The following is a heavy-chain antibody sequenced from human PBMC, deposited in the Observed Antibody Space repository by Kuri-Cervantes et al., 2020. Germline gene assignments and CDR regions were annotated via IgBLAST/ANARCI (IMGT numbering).Heavy chain of an antibody. V-gene: IGHV4-31*03. CDR2: IYYSGST. CDR1: GGSISSGGYY. Sequence: SETLSLTCTVSGGSISSGGYYWSWIRQHPGKGLEWIGYIYYSGSTYYNPSLKSRVTISVDTSKNQFSLKLSSVTAADTAVYYCAREFGDYDYGMDVWGQGTTVTVSS. J-gene: IGHJ6*02. CDR3: AREFGDYDYGMDV. D-gene: IGHD4-17*01.